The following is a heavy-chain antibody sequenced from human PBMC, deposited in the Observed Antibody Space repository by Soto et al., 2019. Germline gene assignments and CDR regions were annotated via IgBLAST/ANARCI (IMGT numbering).Heavy chain of an antibody. D-gene: IGHD6-6*01. CDR2: ISYDGSRI. Sequence: SGGSLRLSCTACGFNFSNYAMHWVRQAPGKGLEWLAVISYDGSRIHDADSVKDRFTISRDNSKKMLFLQMSGLRAEDTAIYYCARFKIAARINFDSWGQGTLVTVSS. J-gene: IGHJ4*02. CDR3: ARFKIAARINFDS. V-gene: IGHV3-30*04. CDR1: GFNFSNYA.